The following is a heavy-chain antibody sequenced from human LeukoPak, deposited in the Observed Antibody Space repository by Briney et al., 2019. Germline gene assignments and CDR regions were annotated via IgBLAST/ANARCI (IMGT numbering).Heavy chain of an antibody. V-gene: IGHV3-23*01. CDR1: GFTLSNYD. CDR2: IGFGGYT. CDR3: AKKLPGPSSYFDF. D-gene: IGHD6-6*01. Sequence: VWSLRLSCIASGFTLSNYDMTWVRQTPGKGLEYVSSIGFGGYTFYAGSVKGRFSISRDISQNTVYLQMNSLRAEDTAMYFCAKKLPGPSSYFDFWGQGTLVTVSS. J-gene: IGHJ4*02.